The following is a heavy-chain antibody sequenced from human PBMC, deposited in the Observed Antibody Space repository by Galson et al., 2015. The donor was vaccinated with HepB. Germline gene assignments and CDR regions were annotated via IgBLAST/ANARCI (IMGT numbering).Heavy chain of an antibody. CDR1: GGTFSSYA. V-gene: IGHV1-69*04. CDR2: IIPILGIA. D-gene: IGHD2-2*01. Sequence: SVKVSCKASGGTFSSYAISWVRQAPGQGLEWMGRIIPILGIANYAQKFQGRVTITADKSTSTAYMELSSLRSEDTAVYYCARDMNFGRYCSSTSCQGYFDLWGRGTLVTVSS. J-gene: IGHJ2*01. CDR3: ARDMNFGRYCSSTSCQGYFDL.